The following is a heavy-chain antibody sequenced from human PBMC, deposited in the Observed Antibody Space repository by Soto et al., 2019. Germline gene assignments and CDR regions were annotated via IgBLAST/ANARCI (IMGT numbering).Heavy chain of an antibody. Sequence: QVQLVQSGAAVKEPGSSVNVSCKTSGGTFGNTAVTWVRQVPGQGLEWIGGIVPLFGTANYAQKFRGRVMITADESTRTDYMDLSSLRSDDTAIYYCARDGDPGYSFWSGPLGGGRFDPWGQGTLVTVSS. CDR1: GGTFGNTA. D-gene: IGHD3-3*01. CDR3: ARDGDPGYSFWSGPLGGGRFDP. J-gene: IGHJ5*02. V-gene: IGHV1-69*12. CDR2: IVPLFGTA.